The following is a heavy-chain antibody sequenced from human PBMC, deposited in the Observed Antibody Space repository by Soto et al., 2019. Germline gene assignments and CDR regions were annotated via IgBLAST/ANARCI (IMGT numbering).Heavy chain of an antibody. V-gene: IGHV5-10-1*01. CDR1: GYSFTSYW. CDR2: IDPSDSYT. J-gene: IGHJ6*02. Sequence: GESLKISCKGSGYSFTSYWISGVRQMPGKGLEWMGRIDPSDSYTNYSPSFQGHVTISADKSISTAYLQWSSLKATDTAMYYCARIPTIRTGTSYYYYGMDVWGQGTTVTVSS. CDR3: ARIPTIRTGTSYYYYGMDV. D-gene: IGHD4-17*01.